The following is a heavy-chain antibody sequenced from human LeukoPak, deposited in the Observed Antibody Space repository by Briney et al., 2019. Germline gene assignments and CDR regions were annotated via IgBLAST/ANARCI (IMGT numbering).Heavy chain of an antibody. Sequence: GGSLRLSCAASGFTFDDYGMSWVRQAPGKGLEWVSGINWNGGSTGYADSVKGRFTISRDNAKKSLYLQMNSLRAEDTAVYYCARARLTDFVWGRRTFDIWGQGTMVTISS. CDR1: GFTFDDYG. CDR3: ARARLTDFVWGRRTFDI. CDR2: INWNGGST. J-gene: IGHJ3*02. D-gene: IGHD3-16*01. V-gene: IGHV3-20*04.